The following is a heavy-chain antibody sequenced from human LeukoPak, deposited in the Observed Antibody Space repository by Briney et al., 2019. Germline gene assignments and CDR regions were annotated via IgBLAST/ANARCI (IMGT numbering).Heavy chain of an antibody. J-gene: IGHJ4*02. D-gene: IGHD3-10*01. CDR2: ISGSGGST. Sequence: GGSLRLSCAASGFTFSSYAMSWVRQAPGKGLEWVSAISGSGGSTYYADSVKGRFTISRDKSKNTLYLQMNSLRAEDTAVYYCAKVGAYGSPPYYFDYWGQGTLVTVSS. CDR1: GFTFSSYA. CDR3: AKVGAYGSPPYYFDY. V-gene: IGHV3-23*01.